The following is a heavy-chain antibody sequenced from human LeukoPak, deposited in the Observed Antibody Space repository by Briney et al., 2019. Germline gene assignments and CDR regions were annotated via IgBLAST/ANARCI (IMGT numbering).Heavy chain of an antibody. D-gene: IGHD1-26*01. CDR2: INPNSGGT. CDR1: GYTFTGYY. Sequence: ASVKVSCKASGYTFTGYYMHWVRQAPGQGLEWMGRINPNSGGTNYAQKFQGRVTMTRDTSISTAYMELSRLRSDDTAVYYCARAFVPSGSYFCLDYWGQGTLVTVSS. J-gene: IGHJ4*02. CDR3: ARAFVPSGSYFCLDY. V-gene: IGHV1-2*06.